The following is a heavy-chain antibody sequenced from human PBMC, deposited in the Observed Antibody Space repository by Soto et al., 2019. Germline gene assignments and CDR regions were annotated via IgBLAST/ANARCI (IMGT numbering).Heavy chain of an antibody. V-gene: IGHV1-69*13. J-gene: IGHJ3*02. Sequence: SVKVSGKASGGTFSGYAISWVRQAPGQGLEWMGGIIPIFGTAKYAQKFQGRVTITADESTSTAYMELSSLRSEDTAVYYCAGGWLAENAFDIWGQGTMVTVSS. D-gene: IGHD6-19*01. CDR1: GGTFSGYA. CDR3: AGGWLAENAFDI. CDR2: IIPIFGTA.